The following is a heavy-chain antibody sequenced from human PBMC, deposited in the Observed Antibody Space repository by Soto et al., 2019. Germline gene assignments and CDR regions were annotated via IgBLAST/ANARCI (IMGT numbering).Heavy chain of an antibody. Sequence: SVKVSCKASGRTFSTYTFSWVRQAPGQGLEWMGRIIPIFGTPYYAQKFQGRVTITADKSTSTVYMELSSLRSDDTAVYFCARGLECRGYCLDKPTWFAPWGQGTLVTVSS. CDR1: GRTFSTYT. V-gene: IGHV1-69*06. CDR3: ARGLECRGYCLDKPTWFAP. D-gene: IGHD2-15*01. CDR2: IIPIFGTP. J-gene: IGHJ5*02.